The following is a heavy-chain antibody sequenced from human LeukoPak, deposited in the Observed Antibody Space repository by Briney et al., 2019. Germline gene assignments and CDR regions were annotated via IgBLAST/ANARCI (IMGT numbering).Heavy chain of an antibody. D-gene: IGHD1-1*01. CDR3: AHTVQLGRPNWFDP. J-gene: IGHJ5*02. CDR2: INSDGSST. Sequence: GGSLRLSCAASGFTFSSYWMHWVRQAPGKGLVWVSRINSDGSSTSYADSVKGRFTISRDNAKNTLYLQMNSLRAEDTAVYYCAHTVQLGRPNWFDPWGQGTLVTVSS. CDR1: GFTFSSYW. V-gene: IGHV3-74*01.